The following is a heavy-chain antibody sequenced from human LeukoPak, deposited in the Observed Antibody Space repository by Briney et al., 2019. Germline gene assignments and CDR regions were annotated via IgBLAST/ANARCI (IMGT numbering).Heavy chain of an antibody. J-gene: IGHJ4*02. V-gene: IGHV1-18*01. CDR3: ARAKTGIAVAGTGIDY. CDR2: ISAYNGNT. Sequence: ASVKVSCKASGYTFTSYGISWVRQAPGQGLEWMGWISAYNGNTNYAQELQGRVTMTTDTSTSTAYMELRSLRSDDTAVYYCARAKTGIAVAGTGIDYWGQGTLVTVSS. CDR1: GYTFTSYG. D-gene: IGHD6-19*01.